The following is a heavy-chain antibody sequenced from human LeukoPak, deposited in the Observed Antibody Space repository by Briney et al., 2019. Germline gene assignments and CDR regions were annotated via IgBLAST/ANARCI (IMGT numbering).Heavy chain of an antibody. D-gene: IGHD5-24*01. V-gene: IGHV3-30*04. CDR3: AKDDRWLQFCC. Sequence: PGGSLRLSCAASGFTFSSYAMHWVRQAPGKGLEWVAVISYDGSNKYYADSMKGRFTISRDNSKNTLYLQMNSLRAEDTAVYYCAKDDRWLQFCCWGQGTLVTVSA. CDR1: GFTFSSYA. CDR2: ISYDGSNK. J-gene: IGHJ4*02.